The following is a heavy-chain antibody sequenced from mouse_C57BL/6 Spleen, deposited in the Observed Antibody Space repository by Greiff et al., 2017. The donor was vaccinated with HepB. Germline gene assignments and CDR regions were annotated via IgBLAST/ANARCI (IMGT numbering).Heavy chain of an antibody. CDR2: IDPSDSYT. J-gene: IGHJ1*01. D-gene: IGHD2-2*01. CDR3: ARPLIYYGYHWYVDV. V-gene: IGHV1-50*01. CDR1: GYTFTSYW. Sequence: QVQLQQPGAELVKPGASVKLSCKASGYTFTSYWMQWVKQRPGQGLEWIGEIDPSDSYTNYNQKFKGKATLTVDTSSSTAYMQLSSLTSEDSAVYYCARPLIYYGYHWYVDVWGPGTTVTVSS.